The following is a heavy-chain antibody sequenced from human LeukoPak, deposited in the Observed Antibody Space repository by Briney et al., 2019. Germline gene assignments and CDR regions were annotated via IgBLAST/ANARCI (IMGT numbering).Heavy chain of an antibody. D-gene: IGHD3-9*01. Sequence: ASVKVSCKASGDIFSSYAISWVRQAPGQGLEWMGRIIPILGGANYTQKFQGRVTITADKSTSTAYMELSSLRSEDTAVYYCATGLRYFDWLDAGDIWGQGTLVTVSS. CDR3: ATGLRYFDWLDAGDI. J-gene: IGHJ3*02. V-gene: IGHV1-69*04. CDR1: GDIFSSYA. CDR2: IIPILGGA.